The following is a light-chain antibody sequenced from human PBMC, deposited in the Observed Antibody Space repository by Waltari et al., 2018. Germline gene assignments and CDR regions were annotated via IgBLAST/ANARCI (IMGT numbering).Light chain of an antibody. J-gene: IGKJ4*01. CDR2: KAA. V-gene: IGKV1-5*03. CDR3: QQYNSYPLT. CDR1: QSISSW. Sequence: DIQMTQSPSTLSASVGDRVTITCRASQSISSWLAWYQQKPGNAPKLLIYKAASLESGVPSRFSGSGSGTEFTLTISSLQPDDFATYYCQQYNSYPLTFGGGTKVEIK.